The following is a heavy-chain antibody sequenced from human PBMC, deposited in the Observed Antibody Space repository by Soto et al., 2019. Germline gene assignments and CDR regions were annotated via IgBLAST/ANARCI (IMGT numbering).Heavy chain of an antibody. V-gene: IGHV1-18*01. CDR1: GDTLINYG. CDR2: ISAYNGKT. J-gene: IGHJ3*01. Sequence: QVQLVQSGAEVKKPGASVKVSCKASGDTLINYGVSWVRLAPGQRLEWMGWISAYNGKTHHAQNFQGRVIMSIDISTNVANMELRSLRPDDTAIYYCARLIVEEGLGPKGGLDFWGQGTKVTVSS. CDR3: ARLIVEEGLGPKGGLDF. D-gene: IGHD2-21*02.